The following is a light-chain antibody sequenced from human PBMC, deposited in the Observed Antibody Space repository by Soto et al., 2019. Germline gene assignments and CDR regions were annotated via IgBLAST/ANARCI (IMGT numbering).Light chain of an antibody. J-gene: IGKJ2*01. CDR1: QSVSSC. Sequence: EIVLTQSPATLSLSPGERATLSCRASQSVSSCLAWYQQKPGQAPRLLIYDASNRATGIPARFSGSGSGTDFTLTISSLEPEDFAVYYCQERSNSPRTFGQGTKLEI. CDR2: DAS. CDR3: QERSNSPRT. V-gene: IGKV3-11*01.